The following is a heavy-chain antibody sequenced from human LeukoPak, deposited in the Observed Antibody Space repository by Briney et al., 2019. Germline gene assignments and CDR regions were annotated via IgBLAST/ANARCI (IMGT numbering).Heavy chain of an antibody. Sequence: PSETLSLTCTVSGGSISSYYWSWIRQPRGKGLEWIGYIYYSGSTNYNPSLKSRVTISVDTSKNQFSLKLSSVTAADTAVYYSGVVPAAHRDRYYYMDVWGKGTTVTVSS. D-gene: IGHD2-2*01. V-gene: IGHV4-59*01. CDR2: IYYSGST. CDR3: GVVPAAHRDRYYYMDV. CDR1: GGSISSYY. J-gene: IGHJ6*03.